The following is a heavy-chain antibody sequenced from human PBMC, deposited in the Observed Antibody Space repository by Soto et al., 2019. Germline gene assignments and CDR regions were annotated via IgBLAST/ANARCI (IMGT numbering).Heavy chain of an antibody. CDR2: IYYSGST. Sequence: SETLSLTCTVSGVSISSYYWSWIRPPPGKRLEWIGYIYYSGSTNYNPSLKSRVTISVDTSKNQFSLKLSSVTAADTAVYYCARDSRELLYPYFDYWGQGTLVTVSS. J-gene: IGHJ4*02. CDR1: GVSISSYY. V-gene: IGHV4-59*12. D-gene: IGHD3-10*01. CDR3: ARDSRELLYPYFDY.